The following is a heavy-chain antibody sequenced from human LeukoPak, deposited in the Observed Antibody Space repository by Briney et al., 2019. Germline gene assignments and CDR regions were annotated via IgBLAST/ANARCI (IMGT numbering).Heavy chain of an antibody. D-gene: IGHD3-3*01. Sequence: GGSLRLSCAASGFTFSGYAMHWVRQAPGKGLEWVAVISYDGSNKYYADSVKGRFTISRDNSKNTLYLQMNSLRAEDTAVYYCARGSEWSSGVSDYWGQGTLVTVSS. CDR3: ARGSEWSSGVSDY. CDR1: GFTFSGYA. J-gene: IGHJ4*02. V-gene: IGHV3-30-3*01. CDR2: ISYDGSNK.